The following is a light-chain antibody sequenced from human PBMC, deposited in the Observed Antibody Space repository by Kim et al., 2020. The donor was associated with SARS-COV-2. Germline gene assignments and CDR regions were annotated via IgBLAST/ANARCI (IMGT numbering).Light chain of an antibody. CDR1: KLGDKY. V-gene: IGLV3-1*01. Sequence: SVSPGQTASITCSGDKLGDKYASWYQQKPGQSPVLVIYRDNDRPSGIPARFSGSNSGNTATLTISGTQTMDEADYYCQAWDSSTWVFGGGTKLTVL. J-gene: IGLJ3*02. CDR3: QAWDSSTWV. CDR2: RDN.